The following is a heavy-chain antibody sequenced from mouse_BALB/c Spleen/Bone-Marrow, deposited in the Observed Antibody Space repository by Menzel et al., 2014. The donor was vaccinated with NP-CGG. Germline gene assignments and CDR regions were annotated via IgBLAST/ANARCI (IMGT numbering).Heavy chain of an antibody. CDR2: IWRGGST. J-gene: IGHJ4*01. D-gene: IGHD2-14*01. V-gene: IGHV2-5*01. CDR3: AKIGTTTGAMDY. Sequence: VQLQQSRPGLVQPSQSLSITCTVSGFSLTSYGVHWVRQSPGKGLEWLGVIWRGGSTDYNAAFMSRLSITKDNSKSQVFFKMNSLQADDTAIYYCAKIGTTTGAMDYWGQGTSVTVSS. CDR1: GFSLTSYG.